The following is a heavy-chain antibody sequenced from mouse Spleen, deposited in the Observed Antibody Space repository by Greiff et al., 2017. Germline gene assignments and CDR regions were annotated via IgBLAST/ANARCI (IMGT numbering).Heavy chain of an antibody. Sequence: QVQLQQSGPELVKPGASVKISCKASGYAFSSSWMNWVKQRPGKGLEWIGRIYPGDGDTNYNGKFKGKATLTADKSSSTAYMQLSSLTSEDSAVYFCANYDWYFDVWGTGTTVTVSS. V-gene: IGHV1-82*01. CDR3: ANYDWYFDV. J-gene: IGHJ1*03. CDR1: GYAFSSSW. CDR2: IYPGDGDT. D-gene: IGHD1-1*01.